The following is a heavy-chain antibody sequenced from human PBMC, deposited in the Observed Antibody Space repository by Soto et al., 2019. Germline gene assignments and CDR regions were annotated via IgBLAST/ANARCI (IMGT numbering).Heavy chain of an antibody. CDR3: ARDEYYGSGSYYNWFAP. CDR2: IIPIFGTA. Sequence: QVQLVQSGAEVKKPGSSVKVSCKASGGTFSSYAISWVRQAPGQGLEWMGGIIPIFGTANYAQKFQGRVTITADEPTSTAYMELSSRRSEDTAVYYCARDEYYGSGSYYNWFAPWGQGTLVTVSS. D-gene: IGHD3-10*01. J-gene: IGHJ5*02. V-gene: IGHV1-69*01. CDR1: GGTFSSYA.